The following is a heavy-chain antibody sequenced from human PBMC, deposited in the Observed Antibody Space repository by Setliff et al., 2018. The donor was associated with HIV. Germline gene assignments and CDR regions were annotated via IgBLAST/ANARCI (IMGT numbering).Heavy chain of an antibody. CDR1: GDTFNSLA. V-gene: IGHV1-69*13. D-gene: IGHD2-15*01. Sequence: ASVKVSCKASGDTFNSLAISWVRQAPGQGLEWMGGIIPIFGTPNYAQKFKGRLTITADESTSTVYMELSSLRSEDTAVYYCARDSRDIVVVIAPEPEPYYYYGMDVWGEGTTVTVSS. CDR3: ARDSRDIVVVIAPEPEPYYYYGMDV. CDR2: IIPIFGTP. J-gene: IGHJ6*04.